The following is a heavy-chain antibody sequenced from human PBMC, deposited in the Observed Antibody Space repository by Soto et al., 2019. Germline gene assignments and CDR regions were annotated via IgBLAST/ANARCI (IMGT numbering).Heavy chain of an antibody. D-gene: IGHD2-21*02. J-gene: IGHJ4*02. V-gene: IGHV4-31*03. CDR1: GDSITSGSYY. Sequence: QVHLQESGPALVKPSQTLSLTCTVSGDSITSGSYYWTWIRQHPGKGLEYIGNVYYTGSTYYTPSLQSRRTMSADTSENQFSLKLTSVTAADTAVYYCARGAFGGNSGFGLVDYWGQGTLVTVSS. CDR3: ARGAFGGNSGFGLVDY. CDR2: VYYTGST.